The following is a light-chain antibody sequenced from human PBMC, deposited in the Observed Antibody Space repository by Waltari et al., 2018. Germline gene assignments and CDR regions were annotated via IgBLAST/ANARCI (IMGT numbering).Light chain of an antibody. CDR2: DAS. CDR1: QSVNTD. CDR3: QQHNNRPPVT. Sequence: EILLTQSQAALSLSPAERATLSCRASQSVNTDVAWYQKKPGRAPRLLVYDASNSANGIPARFSGSGSGTDFTLTISSLEPEDFAVYYCQQHNNRPPVTFGQVTRLEIQ. V-gene: IGKV3-11*01. J-gene: IGKJ5*01.